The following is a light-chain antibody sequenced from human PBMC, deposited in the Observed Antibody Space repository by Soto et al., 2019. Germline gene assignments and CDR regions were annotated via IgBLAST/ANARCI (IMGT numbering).Light chain of an antibody. V-gene: IGLV1-40*01. Sequence: QSVLSQPPSVSGAPGQRITISCTGSSSNIGANYDVHWYRQVPGTAPKLLMSGDNNRPSGVADRFSGSKSGTSASLAITRXXAEDXADYYCQSYDSSXXRVFGTGTKX. CDR2: GDN. J-gene: IGLJ1*01. CDR3: QSYDSSXXRV. CDR1: SSNIGANYD.